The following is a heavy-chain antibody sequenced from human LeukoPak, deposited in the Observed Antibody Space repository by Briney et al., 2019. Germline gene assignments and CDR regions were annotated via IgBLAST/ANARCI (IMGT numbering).Heavy chain of an antibody. V-gene: IGHV4-39*01. D-gene: IGHD3-10*01. J-gene: IGHJ6*03. CDR1: GGSISSSSYY. Sequence: SETLSLTCTVSGGSISSSSYYWGWIRQPPGKGLEWIGSIYYSGSTYYNPSLKSGVTISVDTSKNQFSLKMNSVTAADTAVYYCARTGGYYYYYMDVWGKGTTVTVSS. CDR2: IYYSGST. CDR3: ARTGGYYYYYMDV.